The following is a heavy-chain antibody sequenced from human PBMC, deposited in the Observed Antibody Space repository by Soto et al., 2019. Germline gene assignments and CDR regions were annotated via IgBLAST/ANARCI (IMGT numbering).Heavy chain of an antibody. V-gene: IGHV4-34*01. CDR1: GGSFSGYY. D-gene: IGHD3-10*01. CDR3: ARGERYYGSGSYYFGY. Sequence: QVQLQQWGAGLLKPSETLSLTCAVYGGSFSGYYWSWIRQPPGKGLEWIGEINHSGSTNYNPSLKSRVTISVDTSKTQFSLKLSSVTAADTAVYYCARGERYYGSGSYYFGYWGQGTLVTVSS. J-gene: IGHJ4*02. CDR2: INHSGST.